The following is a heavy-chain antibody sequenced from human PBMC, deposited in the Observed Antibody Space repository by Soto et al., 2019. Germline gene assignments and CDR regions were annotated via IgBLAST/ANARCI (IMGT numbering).Heavy chain of an antibody. D-gene: IGHD2-2*01. CDR3: AKDRVIQLLPIWPDP. CDR2: VSSDGNNK. J-gene: IGHJ5*02. V-gene: IGHV3-30*18. CDR1: GFSFSKYG. Sequence: GGSLRLSCAASGFSFSKYGMHWVRQAPGKGLEWVAFVSSDGNNKYYGDSVKGRFTISRDNSKNMVFLQVDSLRVDDTAVYYRAKDRVIQLLPIWPDPWGQGTLVTVSS.